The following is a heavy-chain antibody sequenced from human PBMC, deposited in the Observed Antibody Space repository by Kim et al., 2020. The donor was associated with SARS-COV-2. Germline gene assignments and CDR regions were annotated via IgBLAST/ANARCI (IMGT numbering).Heavy chain of an antibody. CDR2: IDHSRST. J-gene: IGHJ4*02. CDR3: AVNYYDSSGLLD. D-gene: IGHD3-22*01. CDR1: GGSFSGYY. V-gene: IGHV4-34*01. Sequence: SETLSLTCAVYGGSFSGYYWSWIRQPPGKGLEWIGEIDHSRSTNYNPSLKSRVTISVDTSKNQFSLNLSSVTAADTAVYYCAVNYYDSSGLLDWGQGTLV.